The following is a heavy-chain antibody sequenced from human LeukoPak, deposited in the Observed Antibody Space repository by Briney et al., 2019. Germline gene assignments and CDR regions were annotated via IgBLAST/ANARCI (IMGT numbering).Heavy chain of an antibody. CDR1: GGSISSSSFY. V-gene: IGHV4-39*07. D-gene: IGHD3-16*02. CDR2: ISYTGST. Sequence: RASETLSLTCSVSGGSISSSSFYWGWIRQPPGKGLEWLGSISYTGSTYYNASLESRVTISVDTSKNQFSLNLRSVTAADTAMYYCARDRPGFGGVVGQLDYWSQGTLVTVSS. CDR3: ARDRPGFGGVVGQLDY. J-gene: IGHJ4*02.